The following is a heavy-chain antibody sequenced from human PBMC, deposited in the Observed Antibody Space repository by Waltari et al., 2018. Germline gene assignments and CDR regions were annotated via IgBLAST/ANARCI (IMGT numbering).Heavy chain of an antibody. J-gene: IGHJ4*01. CDR2: VSYRGII. D-gene: IGHD1-1*01. Sequence: QVQLQESGPGLVKPSQTLTLTCDVSSGSISIPDYFWSWIRQAPGKGLEWIGSVSYRGIIYYNPSLESRVTMSVDTSKNQFSLKLNSVTAADAAVYYCARTTFVRYFDFWGHGTLVTVSS. CDR3: ARTTFVRYFDF. V-gene: IGHV4-30-4*01. CDR1: SGSISIPDYF.